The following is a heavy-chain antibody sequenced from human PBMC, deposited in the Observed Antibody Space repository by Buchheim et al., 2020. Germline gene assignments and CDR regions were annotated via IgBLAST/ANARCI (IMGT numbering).Heavy chain of an antibody. CDR1: GFTFSTYS. CDR3: ARGTQQLERYYYGMDV. D-gene: IGHD6-13*01. Sequence: VQLVESGGGVVQPGGSLRLSCAASGFTFSTYSMNWVRQAPGKGLEWISYITGTSSIIYYADSVKGRFTISRDNARNTLYMQMNNLRDEDTAVYYCARGTQQLERYYYGMDVWGQGTT. J-gene: IGHJ6*02. CDR2: ITGTSSII. V-gene: IGHV3-48*02.